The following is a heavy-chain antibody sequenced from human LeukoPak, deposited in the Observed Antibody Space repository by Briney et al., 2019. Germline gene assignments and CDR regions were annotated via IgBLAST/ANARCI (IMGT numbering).Heavy chain of an antibody. CDR1: GGSITNDDYF. V-gene: IGHV4-39*07. J-gene: IGHJ4*02. CDR2: LYYTGST. Sequence: SETLSLTCTVSGGSITNDDYFWGWIRQPPGKGLEWIGSLYYTGSTYYNPSLKSRVTISIDTSKIQFSLKLSSVTAADTAVYYCARDSSGYLFDYWGQGTLVTVSS. D-gene: IGHD6-19*01. CDR3: ARDSSGYLFDY.